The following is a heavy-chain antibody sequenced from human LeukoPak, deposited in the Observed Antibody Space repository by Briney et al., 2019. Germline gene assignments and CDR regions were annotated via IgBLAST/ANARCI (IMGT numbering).Heavy chain of an antibody. D-gene: IGHD1-26*01. Sequence: ASVTVSCKSSGYTFNVYYIHWMRQAPGQGLEWMGWVSPNTGGTHYAEKFQVRVSMTRDTSITTTYIELNSLTFDDTAVYYCARGESSDAFDIWGQGTKVTVSS. J-gene: IGHJ3*02. CDR1: GYTFNVYY. CDR3: ARGESSDAFDI. CDR2: VSPNTGGT. V-gene: IGHV1-2*02.